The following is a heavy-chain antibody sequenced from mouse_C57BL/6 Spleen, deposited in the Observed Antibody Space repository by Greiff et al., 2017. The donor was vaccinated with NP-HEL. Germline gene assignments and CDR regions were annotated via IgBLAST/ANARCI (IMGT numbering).Heavy chain of an antibody. Sequence: EVKLVESGGGLVKPGGSLKLSCAASGFTFSDYGMHWVRQAPEKGLEWVAYISSGSSTIYYADTVKGRFTISRDNAKNTLFLQMTSLRSEDTAMYYCARQYYDSRLYYFDYWGQGTTLTVSS. V-gene: IGHV5-17*01. CDR1: GFTFSDYG. D-gene: IGHD1-1*01. J-gene: IGHJ2*01. CDR2: ISSGSSTI. CDR3: ARQYYDSRLYYFDY.